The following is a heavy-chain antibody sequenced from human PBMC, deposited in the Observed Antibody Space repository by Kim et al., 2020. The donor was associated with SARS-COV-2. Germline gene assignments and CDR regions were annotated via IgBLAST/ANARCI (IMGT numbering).Heavy chain of an antibody. D-gene: IGHD6-19*01. V-gene: IGHV3-9*01. CDR1: GFTFDDYA. CDR2: IRWNSGSI. J-gene: IGHJ6*02. CDR3: AKEVVVAVAGYCYYGMDV. Sequence: GGSLRLSCAASGFTFDDYAMHWVRQAPGKGLEWVLGIRWNSGSIGYADSVKGRFTISRDNAKNSLYPQMNSLRAEDTVLYYCAKEVVVAVAGYCYYGMDVWGQGATVTVSS.